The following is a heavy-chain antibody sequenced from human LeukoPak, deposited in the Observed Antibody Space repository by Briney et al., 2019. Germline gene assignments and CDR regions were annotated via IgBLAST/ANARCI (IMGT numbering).Heavy chain of an antibody. CDR3: ASKQWVYYYMDV. CDR2: ISYSGTT. V-gene: IGHV4-39*01. D-gene: IGHD1-26*01. Sequence: PSETLSLTCTVSGGSISSSNYYWGWIRQPPGKGLEWIGSISYSGTTYYNPSLKSRVTIFVDTSKNQFSLKLSAVTAEDTAIYYCASKQWVYYYMDVWGKGTTVTVSS. J-gene: IGHJ6*03. CDR1: GGSISSSNYY.